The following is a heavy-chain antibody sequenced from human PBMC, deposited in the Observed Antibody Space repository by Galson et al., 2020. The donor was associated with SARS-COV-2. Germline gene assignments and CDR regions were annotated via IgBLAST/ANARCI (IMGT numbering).Heavy chain of an antibody. J-gene: IGHJ5*02. CDR1: GYTLTELS. CDR2: FDPEDGET. Sequence: ASVKVSCKVSGYTLTELSMHWVRQAPGKGLEWMGGFDPEDGETIYAQTFQGRVTMTEDTSTDTAYMELSSLRSEDTAVYYCATSSPHCSSTSCYTNWFDPWGQGTLVTVSS. D-gene: IGHD2-2*02. V-gene: IGHV1-24*01. CDR3: ATSSPHCSSTSCYTNWFDP.